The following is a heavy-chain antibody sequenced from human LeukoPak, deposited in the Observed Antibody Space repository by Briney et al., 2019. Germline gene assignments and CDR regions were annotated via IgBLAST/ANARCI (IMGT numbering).Heavy chain of an antibody. V-gene: IGHV3-11*01. D-gene: IGHD5-18*01. Sequence: GGSLRLSCAAFGFTFGDFYMTWLRQTPGKGPEWLSYISMNGTDMDYADSVRGRFTISRDNAKDTLYLQMNSLGAEDTAIYHCAKGHTYGMIWGQGTQVTVSS. J-gene: IGHJ4*02. CDR1: GFTFGDFY. CDR2: ISMNGTDM. CDR3: AKGHTYGMI.